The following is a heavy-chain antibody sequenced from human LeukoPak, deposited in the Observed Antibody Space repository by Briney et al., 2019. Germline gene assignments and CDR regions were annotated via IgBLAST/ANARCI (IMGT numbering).Heavy chain of an antibody. CDR3: AKNDRNFYGSGGDY. CDR2: ISYDGSNK. V-gene: IGHV3-30*18. J-gene: IGHJ4*03. Sequence: PGRSLRLSCAASGFTFSSYGMHWVRQAPGKGLEWVAVISYDGSNKYYADSVKGRFTISRDNSKNTLYLQMNSLRAEDTAVYYCAKNDRNFYGSGGDYWGQGTLVNGS. CDR1: GFTFSSYG. D-gene: IGHD3-10*01.